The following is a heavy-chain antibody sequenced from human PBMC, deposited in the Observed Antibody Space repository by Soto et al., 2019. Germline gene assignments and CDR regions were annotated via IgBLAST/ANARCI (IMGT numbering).Heavy chain of an antibody. J-gene: IGHJ4*02. CDR1: GYSFTSNW. CDR2: IYPGDSDT. Sequence: PGESLKISCKGSGYSFTSNWIGWVRQMPGKGLEWMGIIYPGDSDTRYSPSFQGQVTISADKSISTAYLQWSSLKASDTAMYYCARHRCTNGVCYYFDYWGQGTLVTVSS. V-gene: IGHV5-51*01. D-gene: IGHD2-8*01. CDR3: ARHRCTNGVCYYFDY.